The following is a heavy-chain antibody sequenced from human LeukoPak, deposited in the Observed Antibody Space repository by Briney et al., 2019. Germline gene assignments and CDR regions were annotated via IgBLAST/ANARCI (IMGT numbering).Heavy chain of an antibody. CDR3: AREMDTAMVDYGMDV. V-gene: IGHV4-34*01. J-gene: IGHJ6*02. Sequence: SETLSLTCAVYGGSFSGYYWSWIRQPPGKGLEWIGEINHSGSTNYNPSLKSRVTISVDTSKNQFSLKLSSVTAADTAVYYCAREMDTAMVDYGMDVWGQGTTVTVSS. CDR2: INHSGST. D-gene: IGHD5-18*01. CDR1: GGSFSGYY.